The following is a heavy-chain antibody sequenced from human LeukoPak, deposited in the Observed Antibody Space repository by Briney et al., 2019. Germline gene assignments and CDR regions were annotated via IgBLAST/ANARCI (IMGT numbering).Heavy chain of an antibody. CDR1: GFTFSSYG. V-gene: IGHV3-23*01. J-gene: IGHJ6*03. D-gene: IGHD3-10*01. CDR2: ISGSGGNT. CDR3: AKSGRFGEFFLGGYYYYMDV. Sequence: SGGSLRLSCAAPGFTFSSYGMSWVRQAPGKGLEWVSAISGSGGNTYYADSVKGRFTISRDNSKNTLYLQMNSLRAEDTAVYYCAKSGRFGEFFLGGYYYYMDVWGKGTTVTVSS.